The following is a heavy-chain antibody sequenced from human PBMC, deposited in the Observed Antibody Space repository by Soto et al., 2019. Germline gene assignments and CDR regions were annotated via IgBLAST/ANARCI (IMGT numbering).Heavy chain of an antibody. V-gene: IGHV4-59*08. CDR3: ARLGAYYQAMDS. CDR2: IYFAGTT. CDR1: DGSLSPNY. Sequence: QVQLQESGPALVKPSETLSLSCTVSDGSLSPNYWSWIRQPPGKGLEWIGYIYFAGTTTYNPSLQSRVSISLDTSKNVVSLKLTSVTAADTAVYFCARLGAYYQAMDSWGQGTLVTVSS. J-gene: IGHJ1*01. D-gene: IGHD3-22*01.